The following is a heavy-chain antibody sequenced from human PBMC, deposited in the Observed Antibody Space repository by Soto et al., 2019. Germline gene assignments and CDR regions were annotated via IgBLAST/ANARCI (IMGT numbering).Heavy chain of an antibody. CDR1: GYTFASYY. Sequence: GASVNVSCKASGYTFASYYIHWVRQAPGQGLEWVGIINPSGGSTIYAQKFQGRVTMTRDTSTSTVYMELSSLRSEDTAVYYCARPQVRTGYYVYYYYYPMDVWGQGTTVTVSS. D-gene: IGHD3-9*01. J-gene: IGHJ6*02. CDR3: ARPQVRTGYYVYYYYYPMDV. V-gene: IGHV1-46*01. CDR2: INPSGGST.